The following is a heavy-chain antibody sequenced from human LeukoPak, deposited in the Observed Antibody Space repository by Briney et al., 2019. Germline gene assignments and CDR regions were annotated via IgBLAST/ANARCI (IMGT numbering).Heavy chain of an antibody. CDR3: ARGRTTYDYVWGSYRPPDY. Sequence: PSETLSLTCAVYGGSFSGYYWNWIRQPPGKGLERIGEINHRGSTNYNPSLKSRVSISVDTSKNQFSLKLSSVTAADTAVYYCARGRTTYDYVWGSYRPPDYWGQGTLVTVSS. D-gene: IGHD3-16*02. V-gene: IGHV4-34*01. J-gene: IGHJ4*02. CDR2: INHRGST. CDR1: GGSFSGYY.